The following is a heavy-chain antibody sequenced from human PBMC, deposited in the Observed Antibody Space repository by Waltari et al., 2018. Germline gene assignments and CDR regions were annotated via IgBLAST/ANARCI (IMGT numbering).Heavy chain of an antibody. CDR2: ISGSGGST. Sequence: EVQLLESGGGLVQTGGSLRLSCAASGFTFRSYAMRWVRQAPGKGLEWVSAISGSGGSTYYADSVKGRFTISRDNSKNTLYLQMNSLRAEDTAVYYCAKDRGRVVTSFDYWGQGTLVTVSS. D-gene: IGHD2-21*02. J-gene: IGHJ4*02. V-gene: IGHV3-23*01. CDR1: GFTFRSYA. CDR3: AKDRGRVVTSFDY.